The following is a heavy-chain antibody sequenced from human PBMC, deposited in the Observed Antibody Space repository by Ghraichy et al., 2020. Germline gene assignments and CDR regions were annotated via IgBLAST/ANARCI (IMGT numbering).Heavy chain of an antibody. J-gene: IGHJ4*02. D-gene: IGHD1-26*01. Sequence: SETLSLTCAVYGGSFSGYYWSWIRQPPGKGLEWIGEINHSGSTNYNPSLKSRVTISVDTSKNQFSLKLSSVTAADTAVYYCARRKFEELQTDIYLDYWGQGTLVTVSS. CDR2: INHSGST. V-gene: IGHV4-34*01. CDR1: GGSFSGYY. CDR3: ARRKFEELQTDIYLDY.